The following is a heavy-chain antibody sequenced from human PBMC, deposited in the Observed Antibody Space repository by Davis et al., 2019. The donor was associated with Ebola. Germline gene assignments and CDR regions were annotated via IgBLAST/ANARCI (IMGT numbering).Heavy chain of an antibody. V-gene: IGHV4-59*01. J-gene: IGHJ4*02. D-gene: IGHD3-10*01. CDR3: ARVGGGLDY. CDR1: GGSISTYY. Sequence: SETLSLTCTVSGGSISTYYWSWIRQPPGKGLEWIGYIYSSGNTNSNPSLKSRVTISVDTSKNQFSLKLSSVTAADTAVYYCARVGGGLDYWGQGTLVTVSS. CDR2: IYSSGNT.